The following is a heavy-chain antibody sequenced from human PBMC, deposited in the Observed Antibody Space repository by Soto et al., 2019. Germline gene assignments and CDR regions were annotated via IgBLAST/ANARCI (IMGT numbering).Heavy chain of an antibody. J-gene: IGHJ6*02. V-gene: IGHV4-61*01. CDR3: ARDHAGYDFWSGSRGYGMDV. CDR2: IYYSGST. D-gene: IGHD3-3*01. Sequence: ETLSLTCTVSGGSVSSGSYYWSWIRQPPGKGLEWIGYIYYSGSTNYNPSLKSRVTISVDTSKNQFSLKLSSVTAADTAVYYCARDHAGYDFWSGSRGYGMDVWGQGTTVTVSS. CDR1: GGSVSSGSYY.